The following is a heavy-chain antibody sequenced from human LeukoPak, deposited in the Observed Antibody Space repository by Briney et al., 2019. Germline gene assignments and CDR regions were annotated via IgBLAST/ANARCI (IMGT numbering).Heavy chain of an antibody. CDR3: AKGDSSGYYPY. Sequence: GGSLRLSCAASGFTFDDYAMHWVRQAPGKGLEWVSGISWNSDSIGYADSVKGRFTISRDNAKNSLYLQMNSLRAEDTALYYCAKGDSSGYYPYWGQGTLVTVSS. CDR1: GFTFDDYA. D-gene: IGHD3-22*01. J-gene: IGHJ1*01. V-gene: IGHV3-9*01. CDR2: ISWNSDSI.